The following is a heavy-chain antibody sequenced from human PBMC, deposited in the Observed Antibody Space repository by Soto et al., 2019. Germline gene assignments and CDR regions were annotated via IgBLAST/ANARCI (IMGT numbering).Heavy chain of an antibody. D-gene: IGHD3-3*01. V-gene: IGHV3-30-3*01. J-gene: IGHJ6*02. CDR1: GFTFSSYA. CDR2: ISYDGSNK. CDR3: ARDEIRFSWAYGMDV. Sequence: QVQLVESGGGVVQPGRSLRLSCAASGFTFSSYAMHWVRQAPGKGLEWVAVISYDGSNKYYADSVKGRFTISRDNFKTSLYLQMNSLRAEDTAVYYCARDEIRFSWAYGMDVWGQGTTVTVSS.